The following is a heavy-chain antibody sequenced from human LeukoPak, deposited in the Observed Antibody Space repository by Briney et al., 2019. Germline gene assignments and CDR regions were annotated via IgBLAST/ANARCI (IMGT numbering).Heavy chain of an antibody. CDR1: GGSISSSSYY. CDR2: IYYSGST. D-gene: IGHD3-22*01. CDR3: ARHDWLKVVVTPDMDAFDI. J-gene: IGHJ3*02. Sequence: SETLSLTCTVSGGSISSSSYYWGWVRQPPGKGLEWIGSIYYSGSTYYNPSLKSRVTISVDTSKNQFSLKLSSVTAADTAVYYCARHDWLKVVVTPDMDAFDIWGQGTMVTVSS. V-gene: IGHV4-39*01.